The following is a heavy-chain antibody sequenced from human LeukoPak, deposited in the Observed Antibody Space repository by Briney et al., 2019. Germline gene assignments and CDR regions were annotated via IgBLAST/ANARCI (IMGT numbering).Heavy chain of an antibody. CDR3: ARSADGGSY. CDR1: GYTFTSYG. D-gene: IGHD1-26*01. V-gene: IGHV1-18*01. Sequence: ASVKVSCKASGYTFTSYGISWVRQAPGQVLEWMGWISAYNGNTNYAQKFQGRVTMTRDTSISTAYMELSRLRSDDTAVYYCARSADGGSYWGQGTLVTVSS. CDR2: ISAYNGNT. J-gene: IGHJ4*02.